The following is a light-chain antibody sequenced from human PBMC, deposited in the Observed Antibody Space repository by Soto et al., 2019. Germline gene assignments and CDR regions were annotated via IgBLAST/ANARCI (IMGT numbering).Light chain of an antibody. Sequence: QSALTQPASVSGSPGQSLTISCTGTSSDIGRYNLVSWYQHHPGKAPKLLICEGTERPSGVSNRFSGSKSGNTASLTISGLQAEDEAHYYCCSYAGRSTYVVFGGGTKVTVL. J-gene: IGLJ2*01. CDR3: CSYAGRSTYVV. CDR2: EGT. CDR1: SSDIGRYNL. V-gene: IGLV2-23*01.